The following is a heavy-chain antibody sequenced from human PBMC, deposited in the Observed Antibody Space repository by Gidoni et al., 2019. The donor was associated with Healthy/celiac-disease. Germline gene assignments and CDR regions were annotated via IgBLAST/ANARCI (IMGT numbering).Heavy chain of an antibody. V-gene: IGHV3-30*18. CDR3: AKDGWDFSNYGEYLQH. D-gene: IGHD4-4*01. J-gene: IGHJ1*01. CDR2: ISYDEINT. CDR1: GFTFSNSG. Sequence: QVQLVESGGGVVQPGRSLRLSCAASGFTFSNSGIHWVRQAPGKGLEWVEVISYDEINTYNADSVKGRFTISRDNSKNTLFLQMNSLRPEDTAVYYCAKDGWDFSNYGEYLQHWGQGTLVTVSS.